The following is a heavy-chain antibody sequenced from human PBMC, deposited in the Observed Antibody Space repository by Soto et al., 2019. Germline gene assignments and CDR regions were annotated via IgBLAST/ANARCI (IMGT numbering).Heavy chain of an antibody. D-gene: IGHD6-13*01. CDR3: TKGPPPPYSSTWYYFDY. CDR2: ISGSGGST. J-gene: IGHJ4*02. CDR1: GFTFSSYA. V-gene: IGHV3-23*01. Sequence: GGSLRLSCAASGFTFSSYAMSWVRQAPGRGLECVSSISGSGGSTYYADSVKGRFTISRDNSKNTLYLQMISLAAEDTAIYYCTKGPPPPYSSTWYYFDYWGQGTLVTVSS.